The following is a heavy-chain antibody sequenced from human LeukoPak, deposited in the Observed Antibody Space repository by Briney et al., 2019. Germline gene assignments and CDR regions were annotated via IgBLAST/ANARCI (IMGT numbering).Heavy chain of an antibody. CDR2: INHSGST. CDR1: GGSFSGYY. D-gene: IGHD3-16*01. Sequence: SETLSLTCAVYGGSFSGYYWSWIRQPPGKGLEWIGEINHSGSTNSNPSLKSRVTISVDTSKNQFSLKLSSVTAADTAVYYCARGQIDYSSLNLKDHYYYYYGMDVWGKGTTVTVSS. V-gene: IGHV4-34*01. J-gene: IGHJ6*04. CDR3: ARGQIDYSSLNLKDHYYYYYGMDV.